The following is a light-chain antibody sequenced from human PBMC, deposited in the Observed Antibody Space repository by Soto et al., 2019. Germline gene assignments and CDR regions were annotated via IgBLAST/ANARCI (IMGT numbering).Light chain of an antibody. V-gene: IGKV1-27*01. CDR3: QQYGSSPRS. Sequence: IQMTHSPSSLSASVVDRVTITCRASQGISNYLAWYQQKPGKVPKLLIYAASTLQSGVPSRFSGSGSGTDFTLTIGRLEPEDFAVYYCQQYGSSPRSFGQGTKVDIK. CDR1: QGISNY. J-gene: IGKJ1*01. CDR2: AAS.